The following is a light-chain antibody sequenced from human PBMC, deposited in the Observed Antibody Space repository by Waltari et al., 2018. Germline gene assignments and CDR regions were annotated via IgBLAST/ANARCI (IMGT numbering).Light chain of an antibody. CDR1: EDIVKS. CDR2: ATS. CDR3: QQYYSNPIT. J-gene: IGKJ5*01. V-gene: IGKV1-NL1*01. Sequence: VQLTHSPSSLSASMGDSVSLTCRATEDIVKSLAWYQQIPGKAPKLLVYATSRLGSGVPPRFSGSGSGTDYTLSITNLQPEDFGTYCCQQYYSNPITFGQGTRLEI.